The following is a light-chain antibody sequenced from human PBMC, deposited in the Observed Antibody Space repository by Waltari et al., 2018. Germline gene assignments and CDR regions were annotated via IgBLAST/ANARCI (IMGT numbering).Light chain of an antibody. V-gene: IGLV3-1*01. CDR2: QDI. CDR3: QALGSNRWV. J-gene: IGLJ3*02. CDR1: MLGSKY. Sequence: SSELTQPPSASVSSGQTAYITCSGGMLGSKYASWYQHKPGQSPLLVIYQDIYRPSGIPERFSGSKSGNTATLAISGTQAMDDADYYCQALGSNRWVFGGGTKLTVL.